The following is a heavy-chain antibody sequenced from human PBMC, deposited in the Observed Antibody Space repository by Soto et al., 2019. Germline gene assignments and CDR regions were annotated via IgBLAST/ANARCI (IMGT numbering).Heavy chain of an antibody. CDR2: IYWNDDK. J-gene: IGHJ5*02. V-gene: IGHV2-5*01. CDR3: AHRPVGYGYGSERFDP. CDR1: GFSLRTSGVG. D-gene: IGHD3-10*01. Sequence: SGPTLVNPTQTLTLTCTFSGFSLRTSGVGVGWIRQPPGKALEWLALIYWNDDKRYSSSLKSRLTITRDTSKNQVVLTMTDMDPVDTATYYCAHRPVGYGYGSERFDPWGQGTLVTVSS.